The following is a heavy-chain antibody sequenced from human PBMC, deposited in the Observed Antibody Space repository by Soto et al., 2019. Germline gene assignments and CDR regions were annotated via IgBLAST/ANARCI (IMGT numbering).Heavy chain of an antibody. CDR2: IYYSGST. CDR1: GGSVSSGSYY. Sequence: QVQLQESGPGLVKPSETLSLTCTVSGGSVSSGSYYWSWIRQPPGKGMEWIGYIYYSGSTHYNHSLRSRVTISVDTSKNQFSLKLSSVTAADTAVYYCARGIEGWYQGRYYYGMDVWGQGTTVTVSS. J-gene: IGHJ6*02. V-gene: IGHV4-61*01. D-gene: IGHD6-19*01. CDR3: ARGIEGWYQGRYYYGMDV.